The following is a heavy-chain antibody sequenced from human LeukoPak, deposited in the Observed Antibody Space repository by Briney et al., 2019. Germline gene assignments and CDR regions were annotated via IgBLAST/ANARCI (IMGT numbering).Heavy chain of an antibody. D-gene: IGHD6-6*01. Sequence: GGSLRLSCAASGFTFSSYAMSWARQAPGKGLEWVSAISASGGSTYYADSMKGRFTISRDNSKNTLYLQMNSLRAEDTAVYYCAKAYSSSDYYYMDVWGKGTTVTVSS. V-gene: IGHV3-23*01. CDR3: AKAYSSSDYYYMDV. CDR2: ISASGGST. CDR1: GFTFSSYA. J-gene: IGHJ6*03.